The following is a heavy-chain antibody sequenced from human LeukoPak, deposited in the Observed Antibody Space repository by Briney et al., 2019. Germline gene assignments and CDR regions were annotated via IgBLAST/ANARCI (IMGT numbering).Heavy chain of an antibody. Sequence: GGSLRLSCAASGFTFSAFSMNWVRQAPGKGLEWVSSISKGSSYIYYADSVKGRFTLSRDNAKNSLYLQMNSLRAEDTAIYYCTKDWGTTGPYDYWGQGTLVTVS. D-gene: IGHD2-2*01. V-gene: IGHV3-21*01. CDR3: TKDWGTTGPYDY. CDR2: ISKGSSYI. J-gene: IGHJ4*02. CDR1: GFTFSAFS.